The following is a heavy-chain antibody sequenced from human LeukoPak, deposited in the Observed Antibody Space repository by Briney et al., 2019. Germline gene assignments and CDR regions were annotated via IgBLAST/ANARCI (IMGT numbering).Heavy chain of an antibody. CDR2: IFYSGST. J-gene: IGHJ4*02. CDR3: ARDLGIAAAIDH. CDR1: GGSISSYY. V-gene: IGHV4-59*01. D-gene: IGHD6-13*01. Sequence: PSETLSLTCTVSGGSISSYYWSWIRQPPGKGLEWIGYIFYSGSTHYNPSLKSRVIISVDTSKNQFSLRLSSVTAADTAVYYCARDLGIAAAIDHWGQGTLVTVSS.